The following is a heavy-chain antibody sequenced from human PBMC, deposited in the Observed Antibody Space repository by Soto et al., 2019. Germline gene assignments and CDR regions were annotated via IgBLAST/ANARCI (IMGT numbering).Heavy chain of an antibody. CDR2: IYYSGST. J-gene: IGHJ4*02. Sequence: QVQLQESGPGLVKPSETLSLTCTVSGGSISNYYWSWIRQPPGKGLEWIGYIYYSGSTRYNPSLKCRVTISVDTSKNQFSLKLSSVTAADTAVYYCARHGPIAAAGTVFSYWGQGTLVTVSS. D-gene: IGHD6-13*01. CDR1: GGSISNYY. V-gene: IGHV4-59*08. CDR3: ARHGPIAAAGTVFSY.